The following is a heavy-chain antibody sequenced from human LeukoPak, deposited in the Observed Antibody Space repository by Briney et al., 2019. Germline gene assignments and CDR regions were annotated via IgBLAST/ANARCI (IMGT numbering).Heavy chain of an antibody. CDR1: GGSVSSGRYY. Sequence: KSSETLSLTCTVPGGSVSSGRYYWSWLRQHPGKGLEWIGYIDYRGNTHYNPSLESRVTISVDTSRNQFSLKVRSVTAADTAVYYCARVVSTPFDGRKTPLDSWGQGILVTVSS. CDR2: IDYRGNT. CDR3: ARVVSTPFDGRKTPLDS. J-gene: IGHJ4*02. D-gene: IGHD2-15*01. V-gene: IGHV4-31*03.